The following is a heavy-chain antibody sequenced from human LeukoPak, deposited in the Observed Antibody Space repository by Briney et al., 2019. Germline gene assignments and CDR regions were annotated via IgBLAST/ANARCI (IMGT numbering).Heavy chain of an antibody. V-gene: IGHV3-21*01. CDR3: AREECSSTSCYNYYYYYYMDV. J-gene: IGHJ6*03. Sequence: GGSLRLSCAASGFTFSSYSMNWVRQAPGKGLEWVSSISSSSSYIYYADSVKGRFTISRDNAKNSLYLQMNSLRAEDTAVYYCAREECSSTSCYNYYYYYYMDVWGKGTTVTVSS. D-gene: IGHD2-2*02. CDR2: ISSSSSYI. CDR1: GFTFSSYS.